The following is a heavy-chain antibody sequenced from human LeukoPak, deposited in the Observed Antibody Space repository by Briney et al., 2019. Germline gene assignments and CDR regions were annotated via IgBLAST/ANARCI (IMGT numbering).Heavy chain of an antibody. D-gene: IGHD4-17*01. CDR1: GGSISTSNYY. J-gene: IGHJ3*02. Sequence: PSETLSLTCTVSGGSISTSNYYWGWIRQPPGKGLEWIGNIFYSGSTYYSPSLKSRVTISVDTSKNQFSLKLSSVTAADTAVYYCARGPYGDYPFDIWGQGTMVTVSS. V-gene: IGHV4-39*07. CDR2: IFYSGST. CDR3: ARGPYGDYPFDI.